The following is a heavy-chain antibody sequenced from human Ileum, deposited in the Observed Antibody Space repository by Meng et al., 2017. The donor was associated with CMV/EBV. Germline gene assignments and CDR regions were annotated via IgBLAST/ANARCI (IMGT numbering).Heavy chain of an antibody. D-gene: IGHD2-15*01. CDR2: IRYDGSNE. CDR3: AKVRYCNGDRCPFAEYFQH. CDR1: GFTLSIYG. J-gene: IGHJ1*01. V-gene: IGHV3-30*02. Sequence: GGSLRLSCAASGFTLSIYGMHWVRQAPGKGLEWVAFIRYDGSNEYYADSVKGRFTISRDNSKNTLYLQMNSLRAEDTAVYYCAKVRYCNGDRCPFAEYFQHWGQGTLVTVSS.